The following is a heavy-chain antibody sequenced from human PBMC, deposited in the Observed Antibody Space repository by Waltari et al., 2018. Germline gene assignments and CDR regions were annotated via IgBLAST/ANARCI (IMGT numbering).Heavy chain of an antibody. CDR2: VGFTGQT. CDR1: GFTFSSYA. D-gene: IGHD6-25*01. V-gene: IGHV3-13*01. Sequence: EVQLVESGGGLVQPGGSLRLSCAASGFTFSSYAMHWVRQPIGKGLEWVAVVGFTGQTYYSDSMKGRFTVSRDNSKNSLYLQMNSLRADDTAVYYCARDGAAVSPYSFDTWGQGTMVTVSS. CDR3: ARDGAAVSPYSFDT. J-gene: IGHJ3*02.